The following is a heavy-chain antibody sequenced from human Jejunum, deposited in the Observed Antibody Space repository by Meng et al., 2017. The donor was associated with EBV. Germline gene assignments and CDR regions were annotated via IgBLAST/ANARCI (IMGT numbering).Heavy chain of an antibody. V-gene: IGHV6-1*01. J-gene: IGHJ4*02. D-gene: IGHD6-6*01. Sequence: QVQLPQPGPGLVKPSQTPPLTCAISGDSVSSDGAAWNWIRQSPSRGLEWLGRTFYRSRWFYDYAPSVKSRITINSDTSKNQFSLHLDSVTPEDTAVYYCARDGPQSLSSFDYWGQGTLVTVSS. CDR2: TFYRSRWFY. CDR3: ARDGPQSLSSFDY. CDR1: GDSVSSDGAA.